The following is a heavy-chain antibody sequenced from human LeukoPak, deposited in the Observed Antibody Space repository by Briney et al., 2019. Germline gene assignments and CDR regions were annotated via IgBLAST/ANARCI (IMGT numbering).Heavy chain of an antibody. CDR3: ARGSSVWGSYRSTTHNWFDP. CDR2: IYYSGST. D-gene: IGHD3-16*02. J-gene: IGHJ5*02. CDR1: GGSISSSY. Sequence: TSETLSLTCTVSGGSISSSYWSWIRQPPGKGLEWIGYIYYSGSTNYNPSLKSRVTISVDTSKNQFSLKLSSVTAADTAVYYCARGSSVWGSYRSTTHNWFDPWGQGTLVTVSS. V-gene: IGHV4-59*12.